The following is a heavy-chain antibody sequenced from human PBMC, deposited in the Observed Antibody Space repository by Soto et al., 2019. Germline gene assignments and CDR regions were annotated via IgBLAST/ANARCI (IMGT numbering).Heavy chain of an antibody. J-gene: IGHJ3*02. V-gene: IGHV4-59*08. CDR1: GGSISSYY. CDR2: IYYSGST. CDR3: ARQINVRDAFDI. Sequence: SETLSLTCTVSGGSISSYYWSWIRQPPGKGLEWIGYIYYSGSTNYNPSLKSRVTISVDTSKNQFSLKLSSVTAADTAVYYCARQINVRDAFDIWGQGTMVTVSS. D-gene: IGHD3-16*01.